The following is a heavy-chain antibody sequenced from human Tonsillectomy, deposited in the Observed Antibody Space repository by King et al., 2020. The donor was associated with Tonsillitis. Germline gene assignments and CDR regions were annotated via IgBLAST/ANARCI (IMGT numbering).Heavy chain of an antibody. Sequence: QLVQSGGGVVQPGRSLRLSCAASGFTFSSYAMHWVRQAPGKGLEWVAVISYDGSKKYYADSVKGRFTISRGNAKTTLYLQMNSLRAEETPVYYSARGKYGMDVWGHGTTVTVSS. J-gene: IGHJ6*02. V-gene: IGHV3-33*05. CDR3: ARGKYGMDV. CDR1: GFTFSSYA. CDR2: ISYDGSKK.